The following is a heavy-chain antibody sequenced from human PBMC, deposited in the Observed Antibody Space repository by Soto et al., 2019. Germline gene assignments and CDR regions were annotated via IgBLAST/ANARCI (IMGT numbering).Heavy chain of an antibody. CDR1: GFTFRSYE. V-gene: IGHV3-48*03. CDR2: ITRSGSTI. D-gene: IGHD3-10*01. J-gene: IGHJ6*02. CDR3: ARVDSRGYYYGMDV. Sequence: LXLSCAASGFTFRSYEMKWVRQAPDKGLEWVSYITRSGSTIYYADSVKGRFTISRDNAKNSLYLQMNSLRAEDTAVYYCARVDSRGYYYGMDVWGQGTTVTSP.